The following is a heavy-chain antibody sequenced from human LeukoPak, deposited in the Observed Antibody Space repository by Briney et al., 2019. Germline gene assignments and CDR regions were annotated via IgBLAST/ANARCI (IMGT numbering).Heavy chain of an antibody. D-gene: IGHD3-16*02. CDR3: ARDGDVWGSYRTYYFDC. CDR2: ISSSSSTI. J-gene: IGHJ4*02. V-gene: IGHV3-48*02. Sequence: GGSLRLSCAASGFTFSSYNMNWVRQAPGKGLEWVSYISSSSSTIYYANSVKGRFTISRDNAKNSLYLQVDSLRDEDTAVYYCARDGDVWGSYRTYYFDCWGQGTLVTVSS. CDR1: GFTFSSYN.